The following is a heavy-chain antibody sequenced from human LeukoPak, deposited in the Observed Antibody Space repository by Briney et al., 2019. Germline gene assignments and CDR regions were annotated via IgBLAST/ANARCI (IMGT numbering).Heavy chain of an antibody. CDR1: GITFSSYW. V-gene: IGHV3-7*01. J-gene: IGHJ2*01. D-gene: IGHD2-2*01. Sequence: PGGSLRLSCAASGITFSSYWMSWVRQAPGKGLEWVASIKKDGSEKYSVDSVKGRFTISRDNARNSLYLQMNSLRAEDTAVYYCAREPRCNTTRCPPLWYFDLWGRGTLVSVST. CDR3: AREPRCNTTRCPPLWYFDL. CDR2: IKKDGSEK.